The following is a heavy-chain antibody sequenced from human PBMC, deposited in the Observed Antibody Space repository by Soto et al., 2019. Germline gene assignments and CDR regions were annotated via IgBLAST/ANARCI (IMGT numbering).Heavy chain of an antibody. Sequence: SETLSLTCTVSGGSISSYYWSWIRQPPGKGLEWIGYIYYSGSTYYNPSLKSRVTISVDTSKNQFSLKLSSVTAADTAVYYCAREPSDFGLSGSRPYYFDYWGQGTLVTVS. CDR3: AREPSDFGLSGSRPYYFDY. CDR2: IYYSGST. CDR1: GGSISSYY. J-gene: IGHJ4*02. D-gene: IGHD1-26*01. V-gene: IGHV4-59*12.